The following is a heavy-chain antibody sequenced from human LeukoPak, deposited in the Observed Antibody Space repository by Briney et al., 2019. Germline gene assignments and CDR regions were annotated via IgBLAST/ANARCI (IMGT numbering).Heavy chain of an antibody. Sequence: SETLSLTCTVSGGSISSNYWSWIRQPPRKGLEWIGYIYTSGSTNYNPSLKSRVTISVDTSKNQFSLKLSSVTAADTAVYYCARHGFRSGSYYFDYWGQGTLVTVSS. CDR3: ARHGFRSGSYYFDY. CDR2: IYTSGST. J-gene: IGHJ4*02. CDR1: GGSISSNY. V-gene: IGHV4-4*09. D-gene: IGHD1-26*01.